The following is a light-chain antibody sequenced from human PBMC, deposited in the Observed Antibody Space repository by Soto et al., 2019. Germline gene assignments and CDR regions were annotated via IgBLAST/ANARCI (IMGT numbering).Light chain of an antibody. CDR3: AAWDDSLNGLV. Sequence: QSVLTQPPSASGTPGQRVTISCSGSSSNIGSNAVNWYQQLPGTATKLLIYSNDQRPSGVPDRFSGSKSGTSASLAISGLQSDDEADYYCAAWDDSLNGLVFGGGTKLTVL. J-gene: IGLJ2*01. CDR2: SND. CDR1: SSNIGSNA. V-gene: IGLV1-44*01.